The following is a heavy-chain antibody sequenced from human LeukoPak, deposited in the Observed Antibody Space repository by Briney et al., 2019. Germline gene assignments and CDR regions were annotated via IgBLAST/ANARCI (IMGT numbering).Heavy chain of an antibody. Sequence: GGSLRLSCAASGFTLSNHWMTWVRQAPGKGLEWLASIKHDGGENYLVDSVKGRFTISRDNAQSSLFLQMNSLRVDDTAVYHCARIYYDSWSGYSWFDPWGQGILVTVSS. V-gene: IGHV3-7*01. CDR3: ARIYYDSWSGYSWFDP. CDR1: GFTLSNHW. CDR2: IKHDGGEN. J-gene: IGHJ5*02. D-gene: IGHD3-3*01.